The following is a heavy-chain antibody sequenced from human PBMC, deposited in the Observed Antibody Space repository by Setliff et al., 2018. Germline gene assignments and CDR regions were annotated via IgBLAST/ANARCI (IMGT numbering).Heavy chain of an antibody. CDR2: INPNNGDT. V-gene: IGHV1-2*02. CDR1: GYTFTGYY. J-gene: IGHJ4*02. CDR3: ARQPMDTIMVTFDY. D-gene: IGHD5-12*01. Sequence: ASVKVSCKASGYTFTGYYFHWVRQAPGQGLEWMGWINPNNGDTKSAQKFQGRLTMTRDTSISTAYMELSSLRSDDTAVYHCARQPMDTIMVTFDYWGQGILVTVSS.